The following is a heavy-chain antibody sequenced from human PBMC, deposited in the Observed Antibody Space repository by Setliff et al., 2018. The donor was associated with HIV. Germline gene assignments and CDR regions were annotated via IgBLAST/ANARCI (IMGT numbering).Heavy chain of an antibody. Sequence: LRLSCGASGFALRNYVMHWVRQAPGKGLEWVAVIATDETITNYADSVKGRFTISRDNSKNTLYLQMNSLRVEDTSVYYCAREGASSGHAGCFDSWGQGALVTVSS. D-gene: IGHD6-19*01. CDR1: GFALRNYV. V-gene: IGHV3-30*04. J-gene: IGHJ4*02. CDR3: AREGASSGHAGCFDS. CDR2: IATDETIT.